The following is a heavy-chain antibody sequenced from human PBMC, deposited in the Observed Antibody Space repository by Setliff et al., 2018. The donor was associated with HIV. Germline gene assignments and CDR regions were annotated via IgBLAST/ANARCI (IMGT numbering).Heavy chain of an antibody. J-gene: IGHJ4*02. CDR1: GFTFSDHY. CDR3: ARGGRGWYMDC. V-gene: IGHV3-72*01. CDR2: IRDKVNTYTT. D-gene: IGHD6-19*01. Sequence: PGGSLRLSCAASGFTFSDHYMDWVRQAPGKGLEWVGRIRDKVNTYTTKYAASVKGRFTISRDDSKNSLFLQLNSLKTEDTAVYYCARGGRGWYMDCWGQGTLVTVSS.